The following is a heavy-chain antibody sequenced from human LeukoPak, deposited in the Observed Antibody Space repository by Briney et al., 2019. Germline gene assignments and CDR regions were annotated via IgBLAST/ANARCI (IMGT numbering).Heavy chain of an antibody. Sequence: GGSLRLSCAAPGFTFSNAWMSWVRQAPGKGLEWVGRIKSKTDGGTTDYVAAVKGRFTISRDDSKTTLYVQMHRLRTEDTAVYYCNTDLWFGEFGLDVWGQGTTVIVSS. CDR2: IKSKTDGGTT. CDR1: GFTFSNAW. D-gene: IGHD3-10*01. V-gene: IGHV3-15*01. CDR3: NTDLWFGEFGLDV. J-gene: IGHJ6*02.